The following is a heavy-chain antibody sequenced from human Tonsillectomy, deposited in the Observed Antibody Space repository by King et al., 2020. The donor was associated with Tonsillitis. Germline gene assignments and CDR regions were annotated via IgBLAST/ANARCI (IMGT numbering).Heavy chain of an antibody. D-gene: IGHD2-15*01. CDR3: VRYEGGVFDP. V-gene: IGHV4-31*03. CDR2: ISLSGTN. J-gene: IGHJ5*02. Sequence: VQLQESGPGLVKPSQTLSLTCTFSGGFISGDTYWSWIRQHQGKGREWSGHISLSGTNYYNPSLKSRLTISVDTSKNQLSLRLNSVTAADTPVYYCVRYEGGVFDPWGQGTLVTVSS. CDR1: GGFISGDTY.